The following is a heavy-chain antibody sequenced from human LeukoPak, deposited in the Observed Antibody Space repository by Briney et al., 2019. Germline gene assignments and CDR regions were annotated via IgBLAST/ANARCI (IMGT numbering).Heavy chain of an antibody. D-gene: IGHD7-27*01. CDR2: ISAYNGNT. J-gene: IGHJ6*03. CDR3: ARVLGVTGRHYYYYMDV. CDR1: GYTFTSYG. Sequence: ASVKVSCKASGYTFTSYGISWVRQAPGQGLEWMGWISAYNGNTNYAQKLQGRVTMTTDTSTSTAYMELRSLRSDDTAVYYCARVLGVTGRHYYYYMDVWGKGTTVTVSS. V-gene: IGHV1-18*01.